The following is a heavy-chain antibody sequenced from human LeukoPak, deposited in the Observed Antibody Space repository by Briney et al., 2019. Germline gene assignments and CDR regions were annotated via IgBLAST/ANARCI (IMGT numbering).Heavy chain of an antibody. D-gene: IGHD2-2*01. V-gene: IGHV4-31*03. CDR3: ARVRGIVVVPDP. J-gene: IGHJ5*02. Sequence: SETLSLTCTVSGGSISSGGYYWSWIRQHPGTGLEWIGYIYYSGSTYYNPSLKSRVTISVDTSKNQFSLKLSSVTAADTAAYYCARVRGIVVVPDPWGQGTLVTVSS. CDR1: GGSISSGGYY. CDR2: IYYSGST.